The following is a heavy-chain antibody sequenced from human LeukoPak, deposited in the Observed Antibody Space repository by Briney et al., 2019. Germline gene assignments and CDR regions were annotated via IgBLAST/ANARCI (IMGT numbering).Heavy chain of an antibody. Sequence: PGGSLRLSCAGSAFMFSDYWMAWVRQAPGKGLECVANIKGDGSNKYYVDSVEGRFTISRDNAKNSLYLQMNSLRAEDTAVYYCAKKSLRWWFDPWGQGTLVTVSS. CDR1: AFMFSDYW. D-gene: IGHD5-12*01. J-gene: IGHJ5*02. V-gene: IGHV3-7*03. CDR3: AKKSLRWWFDP. CDR2: IKGDGSNK.